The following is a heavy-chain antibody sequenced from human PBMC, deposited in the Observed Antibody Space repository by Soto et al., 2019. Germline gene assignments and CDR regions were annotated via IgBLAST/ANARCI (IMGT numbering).Heavy chain of an antibody. D-gene: IGHD2-21*01. J-gene: IGHJ3*01. CDR3: ARPGSYLSVGFDL. CDR1: GYTFISYA. Sequence: QVQLVQSGAEVKKPGASVRVSCKASGYTFISYAIHWARQAPGQRLEWMGWINAGNGNTKYSQKFQGRVTITRDTSATTAYMELSGLKSEDTAIYYCARPGSYLSVGFDLWGQGTMVTVSS. CDR2: INAGNGNT. V-gene: IGHV1-3*01.